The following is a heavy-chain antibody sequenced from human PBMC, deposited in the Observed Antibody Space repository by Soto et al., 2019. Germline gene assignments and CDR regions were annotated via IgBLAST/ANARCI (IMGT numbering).Heavy chain of an antibody. Sequence: EVPLVESGGGLVKPGGSLRLSCAASGFTFSSYSMNWVRQAPGKGLEWVSSISSSSSYIYYADSVKGRFTISRDNAXXXLXXQMNSLRAEDTAVYYCAREGVQHGSGPYYYYGMDVWGQGTTVTVSS. D-gene: IGHD3-10*01. CDR2: ISSSSSYI. CDR3: AREGVQHGSGPYYYYGMDV. CDR1: GFTFSSYS. V-gene: IGHV3-21*01. J-gene: IGHJ6*02.